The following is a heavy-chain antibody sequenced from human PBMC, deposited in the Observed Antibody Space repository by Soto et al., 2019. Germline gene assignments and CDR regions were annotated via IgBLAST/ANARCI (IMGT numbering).Heavy chain of an antibody. Sequence: SETLSLTCAVYGGSFSGYYWSWIRQPPGKGLEWIGEINHSGSTNYNPSLKSRVTISLDTSKNQFSLKLSSVTAADTAVYYCARGGRGRNWFDPWGQGTLVTVSS. V-gene: IGHV4-34*01. D-gene: IGHD5-12*01. CDR2: INHSGST. CDR1: GGSFSGYY. J-gene: IGHJ5*02. CDR3: ARGGRGRNWFDP.